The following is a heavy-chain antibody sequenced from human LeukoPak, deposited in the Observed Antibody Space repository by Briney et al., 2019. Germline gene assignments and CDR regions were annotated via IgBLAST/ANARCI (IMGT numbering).Heavy chain of an antibody. D-gene: IGHD2-2*01. J-gene: IGHJ5*02. Sequence: QPGGSLRFSCAAPGFTLRSYWLPWVRRAPGKGLVWFSRIIRVGRSTSYADSVKGRFTISRDNAKNTLYMQMNGLRGEDTAVYYCARGVGYCSSTSCYWWFDPWGQGTLVTVSS. CDR1: GFTLRSYW. CDR2: IIRVGRST. CDR3: ARGVGYCSSTSCYWWFDP. V-gene: IGHV3-74*01.